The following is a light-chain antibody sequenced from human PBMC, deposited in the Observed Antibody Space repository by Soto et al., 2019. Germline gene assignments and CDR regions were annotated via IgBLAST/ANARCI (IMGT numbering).Light chain of an antibody. Sequence: DIQMTQSPSSRAASVGDRVTITCRASQSISSYLNWYQQKPGKAPKLLIYAASSWQSGVPSRFSGSGSGTDFTLTISSLQPEDFATYYCQQSYSTPRTFGQGTKVEIK. V-gene: IGKV1-39*01. J-gene: IGKJ1*01. CDR3: QQSYSTPRT. CDR2: AAS. CDR1: QSISSY.